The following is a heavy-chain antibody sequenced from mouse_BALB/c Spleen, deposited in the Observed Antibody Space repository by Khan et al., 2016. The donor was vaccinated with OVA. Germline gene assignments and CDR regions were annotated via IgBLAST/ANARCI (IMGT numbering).Heavy chain of an antibody. D-gene: IGHD2-14*01. J-gene: IGHJ3*01. CDR3: ARGYDFFAY. CDR2: INPNTYNI. CDR1: GYSFTAYY. V-gene: IGHV1-26*01. Sequence: VQLKQSGPDLVKTGASVTISCKASGYSFTAYYMNWVRLSHGKSLECIGRINPNTYNINYNQRFKGKAILTVDTSSSTASMELRSLTSEGSAVYVCARGYDFFAYWGQGTLVTVSA.